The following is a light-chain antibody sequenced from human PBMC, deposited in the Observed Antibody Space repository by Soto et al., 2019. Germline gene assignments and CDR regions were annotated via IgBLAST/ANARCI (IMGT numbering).Light chain of an antibody. J-gene: IGLJ2*01. CDR2: DVS. Sequence: QSALTQPASVSGSPGQSITISCTGTSSDVGGYNYVSWYQHHPGKAPKLMIYDVSNRPSGVSNRFSGSKSGNTASLTISGLQAEDEADSYCSSYTSRSTLVVFGGGTKLTVL. V-gene: IGLV2-14*03. CDR3: SSYTSRSTLVV. CDR1: SSDVGGYNY.